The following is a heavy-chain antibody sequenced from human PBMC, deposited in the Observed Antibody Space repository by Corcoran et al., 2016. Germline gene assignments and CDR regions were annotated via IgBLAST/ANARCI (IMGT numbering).Heavy chain of an antibody. CDR3: ARDSVTATYDY. CDR2: IKQDGSEK. D-gene: IGHD2-21*02. J-gene: IGHJ4*02. V-gene: IGHV3-7*01. CDR1: GFTFSSYW. Sequence: EVQLVESGGGLVQPGGSLRLSCAASGFTFSSYWMSWVRQAPGKGLEWVANIKQDGSEKYYVDSVKGRFTISRDNAKNSLYLQMNSLRAEDTAVDYCARDSVTATYDYWGQGTLVTVSS.